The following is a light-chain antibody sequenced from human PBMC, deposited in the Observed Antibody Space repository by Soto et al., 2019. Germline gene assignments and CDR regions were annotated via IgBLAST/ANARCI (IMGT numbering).Light chain of an antibody. Sequence: QSALTQPASVSGSPGQSITISCTGTSSDVGGYNYVSWYQQHPGKAPKLMIYDVSNRPSGVSNRFSGSKSGNTASLTISGLQAEDEADYYCSSYTSSSTLSFSGGTQLTVL. CDR2: DVS. CDR3: SSYTSSSTLS. J-gene: IGLJ2*01. CDR1: SSDVGGYNY. V-gene: IGLV2-14*01.